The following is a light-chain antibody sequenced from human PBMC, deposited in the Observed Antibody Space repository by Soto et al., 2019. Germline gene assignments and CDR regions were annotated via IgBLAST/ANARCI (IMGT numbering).Light chain of an antibody. J-gene: IGKJ1*01. V-gene: IGKV1-5*03. CDR1: QSISNW. Sequence: DIQMTQSPSTLSASVVDRVTITFRASQSISNWLAWYQQKPGKAPKILIYKTSSLESGVPSRFSGSGSGTEFTLTISSLQPDDFATYYCQQYNGYRWTFGQGTKVDI. CDR3: QQYNGYRWT. CDR2: KTS.